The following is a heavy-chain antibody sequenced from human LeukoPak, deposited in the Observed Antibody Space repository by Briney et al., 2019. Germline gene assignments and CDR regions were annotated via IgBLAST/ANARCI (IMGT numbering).Heavy chain of an antibody. CDR3: ARAALRGSSQNDNWFDP. CDR2: INPNSGGT. CDR1: GYTFTDYY. V-gene: IGHV1-2*02. D-gene: IGHD6-6*01. Sequence: ASVKVSCKASGYTFTDYYMHWVRQAPGQGLEWMGWINPNSGGTNYAQKFQGRVTMTRDTSISTAYMELSRLRSDDTAVYYCARAALRGSSQNDNWFDPWGQGTLVTVSS. J-gene: IGHJ5*02.